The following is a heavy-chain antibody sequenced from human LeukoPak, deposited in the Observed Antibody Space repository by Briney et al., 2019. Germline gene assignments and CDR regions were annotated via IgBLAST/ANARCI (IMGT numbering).Heavy chain of an antibody. V-gene: IGHV3-20*04. D-gene: IGHD3-16*01. Sequence: ETLSLTCTVSGYSISSGYYWGWIRQPPGKGLEWVSSLSWNGGETRYADSVKGRFTIYRDNAKNSLYLQMNSLRAEDTALYYRARRAYPYHYYMDVWGKGATVTVSS. J-gene: IGHJ6*03. CDR3: ARRAYPYHYYMDV. CDR2: LSWNGGET. CDR1: GYSISSGYY.